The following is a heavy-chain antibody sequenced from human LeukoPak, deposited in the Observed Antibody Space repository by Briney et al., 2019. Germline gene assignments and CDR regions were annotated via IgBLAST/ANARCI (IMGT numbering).Heavy chain of an antibody. CDR3: AKGYRIVGATATPDRHFDY. J-gene: IGHJ4*02. Sequence: GGSLRLSCAASGFTFSSYAMSWVRQAPGKGLEWVSAIGGSGGSTYYADSVKGRFTISRDNSKNTLYLQMNSLRAEDTAVYYCAKGYRIVGATATPDRHFDYWGQGTLVTVSS. V-gene: IGHV3-23*01. D-gene: IGHD1-26*01. CDR1: GFTFSSYA. CDR2: IGGSGGST.